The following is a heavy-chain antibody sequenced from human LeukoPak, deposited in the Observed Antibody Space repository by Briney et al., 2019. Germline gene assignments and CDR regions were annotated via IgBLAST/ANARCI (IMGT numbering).Heavy chain of an antibody. CDR1: GYSFTKYW. D-gene: IGHD6-19*01. J-gene: IGHJ4*02. CDR2: IDPSDSET. Sequence: GESLKISCKGSGYSFTKYWIGWVRQMPGKGLEWMGNIDPSDSETRHSPSFQGQVTISVDKPISTAYLQWNSLKASDTAMYYCARLESVPSRWLAHFDYWGQGTLVTVSS. CDR3: ARLESVPSRWLAHFDY. V-gene: IGHV5-51*01.